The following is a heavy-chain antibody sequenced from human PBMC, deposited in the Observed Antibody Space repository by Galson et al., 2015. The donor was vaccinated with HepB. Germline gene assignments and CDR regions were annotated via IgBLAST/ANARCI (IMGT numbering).Heavy chain of an antibody. CDR1: GSSLSTYGVG. Sequence: LVKPTQTLTLTCTFSGSSLSTYGVGVGWIRQPPGKALEWLALIYWDGDKRYSPFLERRLSITMDTSKNQVVLTLTNMDPVDTATYYCAHTFYSGGWYDSHYFDYWGQGALVTVSS. J-gene: IGHJ4*02. CDR2: IYWDGDK. V-gene: IGHV2-5*02. CDR3: AHTFYSGGWYDSHYFDY. D-gene: IGHD6-19*01.